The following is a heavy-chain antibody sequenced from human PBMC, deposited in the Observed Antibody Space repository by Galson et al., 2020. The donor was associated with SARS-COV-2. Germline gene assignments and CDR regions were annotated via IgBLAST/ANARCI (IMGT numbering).Heavy chain of an antibody. V-gene: IGHV3-13*01. CDR2: AGSVGDT. Sequence: GGSLRLSCAASGFTFSDYDMHWVRQASGKSLEWVSLAGSVGDTYYLGPVKGRFIISRDNAKSSLYLQMNSLTAGDTAIYYCTRGQVGNAFDIWGQGTLVTVSS. CDR1: GFTFSDYD. CDR3: TRGQVGNAFDI. D-gene: IGHD1-26*01. J-gene: IGHJ3*02.